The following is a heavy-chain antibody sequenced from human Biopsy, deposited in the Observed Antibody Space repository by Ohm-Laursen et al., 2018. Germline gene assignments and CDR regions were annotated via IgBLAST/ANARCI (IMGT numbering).Heavy chain of an antibody. CDR1: GGSISSYY. CDR2: IYYTGNT. J-gene: IGHJ2*01. Sequence: SETPSLTCTVSGGSISSYYWSWIRQPPGKGLEWIGYIYYTGNTNYNPSLKSRVTISVDTSMNHLSLRLTSVTAADTAVYYCARHAPSYSGSYWRYFDLWGRGTLVTVSS. CDR3: ARHAPSYSGSYWRYFDL. V-gene: IGHV4-59*08. D-gene: IGHD1-26*01.